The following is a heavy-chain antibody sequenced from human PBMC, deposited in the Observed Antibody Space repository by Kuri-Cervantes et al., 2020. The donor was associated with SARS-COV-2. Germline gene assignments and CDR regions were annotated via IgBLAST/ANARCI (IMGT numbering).Heavy chain of an antibody. CDR2: ISWKSGSI. Sequence: GGSLRLSCAASGFTFDDYAMHWVRQAPGKGLEWVSGISWKSGSIGYADSVKGRFTISRDNAKNSLYLQMNGLRAEDTALYYCAKDRMVQGVIRGTAFDPWGQGTLVTVSS. CDR1: GFTFDDYA. D-gene: IGHD3-10*01. V-gene: IGHV3-9*01. CDR3: AKDRMVQGVIRGTAFDP. J-gene: IGHJ5*02.